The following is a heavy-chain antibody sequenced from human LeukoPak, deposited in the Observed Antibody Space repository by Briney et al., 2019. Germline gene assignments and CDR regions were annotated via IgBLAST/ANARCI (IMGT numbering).Heavy chain of an antibody. Sequence: PSETLSLTCTVSGGSISSSSYYWGWIRQPPGKGLEWIGSIYYSGSTYYNPSLKSRVTISVDTSKNQFSLNLSSVTAADTAVYYCARRYYSGYDYGAEAYDYWGQGTLVTVSS. CDR3: ARRYYSGYDYGAEAYDY. D-gene: IGHD5-12*01. CDR1: GGSISSSSYY. V-gene: IGHV4-39*07. J-gene: IGHJ4*02. CDR2: IYYSGST.